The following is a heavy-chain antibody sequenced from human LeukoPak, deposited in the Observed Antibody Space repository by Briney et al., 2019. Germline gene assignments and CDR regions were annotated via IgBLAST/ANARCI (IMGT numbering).Heavy chain of an antibody. D-gene: IGHD2-2*01. J-gene: IGHJ4*02. V-gene: IGHV3-23*01. Sequence: GGSLRLSCAASGFTFSSYAMSWVRQAPGKGLEWVSAISGSGGSTYYADSVRGRFTISRDNSKNTLYLQMNSLRGDDTAVYFCVRDGPLEYCSRARCYFFDQWGQGALVTVSS. CDR3: VRDGPLEYCSRARCYFFDQ. CDR2: ISGSGGST. CDR1: GFTFSSYA.